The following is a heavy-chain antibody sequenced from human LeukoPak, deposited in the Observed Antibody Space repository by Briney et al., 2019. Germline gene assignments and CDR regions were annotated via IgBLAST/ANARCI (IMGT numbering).Heavy chain of an antibody. Sequence: GGSLRLSCAASGFTFDDYAMHWVRQAPGKGLEWVSGISWNSGSIGCADSVKGRFTISRDNAKNSLYLQMNSLRAEDTALYYCAKEIAVAGTGNYYYGMDVWGQGTTVTVSS. CDR2: ISWNSGSI. CDR3: AKEIAVAGTGNYYYGMDV. V-gene: IGHV3-9*01. D-gene: IGHD6-19*01. J-gene: IGHJ6*02. CDR1: GFTFDDYA.